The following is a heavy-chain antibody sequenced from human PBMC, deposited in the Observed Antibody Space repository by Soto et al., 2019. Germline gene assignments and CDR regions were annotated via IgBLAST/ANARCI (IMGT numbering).Heavy chain of an antibody. CDR3: TTDIGQERTYYYDSSGKNWFDP. V-gene: IGHV3-15*07. CDR1: GFTFSNAW. CDR2: IKSKTDGGTS. D-gene: IGHD3-22*01. J-gene: IGHJ5*02. Sequence: GGSLRLSCAASGFTFSNAWMSWVRQAPGKGLEWVGRIKSKTDGGTSDYAAPVKGRFTISRDDSKNTLYLQMNSLKTEDTAVYYCTTDIGQERTYYYDSSGKNWFDPWGQGTLVTVSS.